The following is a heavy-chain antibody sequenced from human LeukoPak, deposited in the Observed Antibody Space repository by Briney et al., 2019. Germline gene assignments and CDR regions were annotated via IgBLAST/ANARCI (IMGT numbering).Heavy chain of an antibody. CDR1: GFTFSSYE. Sequence: GGSLRLSCAASGFTFSSYEMNWVRQAPGKGLGWGSDISSSGTTIHYADSVKGRFTISRDNAKNSLYLQMSSLRAEDTAVYYCARGLDDGYSYGLDYWGQGTLVTVSS. V-gene: IGHV3-48*03. D-gene: IGHD5-18*01. CDR3: ARGLDDGYSYGLDY. J-gene: IGHJ4*02. CDR2: ISSSGTTI.